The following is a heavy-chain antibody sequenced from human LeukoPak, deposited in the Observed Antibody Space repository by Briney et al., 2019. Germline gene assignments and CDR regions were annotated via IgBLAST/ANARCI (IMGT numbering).Heavy chain of an antibody. CDR1: GFTFSNYW. V-gene: IGHV3-7*01. J-gene: IGHJ4*02. Sequence: PPVGSLSLSCAASGFTFSNYWMSWVRQAPGKGLEWVANIKEDGSEKYYVDSVKGRFTISRDNARNSLYLQMNSLRAEDTAVYYCASGRQLGYWGQGTLVTVSS. D-gene: IGHD6-13*01. CDR2: IKEDGSEK. CDR3: ASGRQLGY.